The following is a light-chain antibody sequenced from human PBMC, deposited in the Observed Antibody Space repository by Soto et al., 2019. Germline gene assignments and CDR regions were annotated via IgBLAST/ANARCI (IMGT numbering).Light chain of an antibody. CDR2: DAS. V-gene: IGKV3-20*01. J-gene: IGKJ2*01. CDR3: QHYGSSPYT. CDR1: QSITSLY. Sequence: EIVLTQSPGTLSLSPGERATLSCRASQSITSLYLAWYQQKPGQAPRLLIYDASTRATGIPDRFSGSGSGTDFALTISSLEPEDFAVYYCQHYGSSPYTCGQGTKLEIK.